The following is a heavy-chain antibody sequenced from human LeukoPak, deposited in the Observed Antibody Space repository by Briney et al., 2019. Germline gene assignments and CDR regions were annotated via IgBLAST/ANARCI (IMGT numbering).Heavy chain of an antibody. CDR1: GFSFNNYD. J-gene: IGHJ6*03. CDR2: IDSAGDT. Sequence: GGSLRLSCAASGFSFNNYDIHWVRQASGKGLEWVSAIDSAGDTYYAGSVKGRFIISRENAKNSLFLQMTSLRVGDTAVYYCARRLSIAVTGIWGYYYYMDVWGKGTTVTVSS. CDR3: ARRLSIAVTGIWGYYYYMDV. V-gene: IGHV3-13*01. D-gene: IGHD6-13*01.